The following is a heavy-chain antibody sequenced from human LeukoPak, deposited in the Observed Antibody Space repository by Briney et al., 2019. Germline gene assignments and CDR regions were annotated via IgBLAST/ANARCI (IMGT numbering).Heavy chain of an antibody. CDR3: AREKPLWFGESY. Sequence: PSETLSLTCTVSGGSISSGSYYWSWIRQPPGKGLEWIGYIYHSGSTYYNPSLKSRVTISVDRSKNQFSLKLSSVTAADTAVYYCAREKPLWFGESYWGQGTLVTVSS. J-gene: IGHJ4*02. CDR2: IYHSGST. V-gene: IGHV4-30-2*01. D-gene: IGHD3-10*01. CDR1: GGSISSGSYY.